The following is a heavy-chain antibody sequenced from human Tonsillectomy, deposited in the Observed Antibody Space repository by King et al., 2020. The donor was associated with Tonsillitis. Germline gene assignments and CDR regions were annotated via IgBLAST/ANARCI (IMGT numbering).Heavy chain of an antibody. CDR3: ARGSIFGVVIKPMDV. V-gene: IGHV3-11*01. CDR2: ISSSGSTI. J-gene: IGHJ6*04. Sequence: VQLVESGGDLVKPGGSLRLSCAASRFSFRDYYMSWIRQAPGKGLEWVSYISSSGSTIYYADSVKGRFTISRDNAKNSLYLQMNSLRAEDTAVYYCARGSIFGVVIKPMDVWGKGTTVTVSS. D-gene: IGHD3-3*02. CDR1: RFSFRDYY.